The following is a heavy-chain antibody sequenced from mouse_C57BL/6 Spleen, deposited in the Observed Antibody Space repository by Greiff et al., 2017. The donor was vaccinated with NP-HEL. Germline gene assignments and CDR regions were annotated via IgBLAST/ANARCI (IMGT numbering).Heavy chain of an antibody. D-gene: IGHD1-1*01. V-gene: IGHV3-6*01. J-gene: IGHJ2*01. Sequence: EVQLVESGPGLVKPSQSLSLTCSVTGYSITSGYYWNWIRQFPGNKLEWMGYISYDGSNNYNPSLKNRISITRDTSKNQFFLKLNSVTTEDTATYYCARDDGSSPLDYWGQGTTLTVSS. CDR1: GYSITSGYY. CDR2: ISYDGSN. CDR3: ARDDGSSPLDY.